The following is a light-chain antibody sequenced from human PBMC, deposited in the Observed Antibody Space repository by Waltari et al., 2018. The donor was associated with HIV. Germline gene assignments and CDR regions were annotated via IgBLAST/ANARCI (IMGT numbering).Light chain of an antibody. J-gene: IGLJ2*01. Sequence: SYELTQSPSVSVSPGQTASITCSGDTSGDTYVLWYQQKPGQSPVLVIYQSSKRPSEIPERFSGSNSGDTATLTISGTQAVDEADYYCQAWDSSSAVVFGGGTKLTVL. V-gene: IGLV3-1*01. CDR1: TSGDTY. CDR2: QSS. CDR3: QAWDSSSAVV.